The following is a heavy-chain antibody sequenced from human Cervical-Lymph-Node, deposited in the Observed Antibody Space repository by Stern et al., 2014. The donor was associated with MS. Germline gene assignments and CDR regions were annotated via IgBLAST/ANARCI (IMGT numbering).Heavy chain of an antibody. V-gene: IGHV1-46*01. CDR2: INPTGGST. CDR3: ARDRAYYSDSSAYPGWEDAFDI. D-gene: IGHD3-22*01. CDR1: GYSFMNYY. Sequence: QMQLVQSGAEVKKPGASVKVSCKASGYSFMNYYIHWVRQAPGQGLEWMGLINPTGGSTTYAQKFQGRVTMTTDTSTSTVYMELSILRSEDTAVFYCARDRAYYSDSSAYPGWEDAFDIWGQGTMVTVSS. J-gene: IGHJ3*02.